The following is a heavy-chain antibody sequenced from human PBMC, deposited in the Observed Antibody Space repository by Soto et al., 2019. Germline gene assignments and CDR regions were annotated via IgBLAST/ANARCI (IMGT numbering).Heavy chain of an antibody. J-gene: IGHJ4*02. CDR1: GGSISSGGYY. D-gene: IGHD3-10*01. Sequence: SETLSLTCTVSGGSISSGGYYWSWIRQHPGKGLEWIGYIYYSGSTYYNPSLKSRVTISVDTSKNQFSLKLSSVTAADTAVYYCARALNAGGSGSPPGFDYWGQGTLVTVSS. CDR3: ARALNAGGSGSPPGFDY. V-gene: IGHV4-31*03. CDR2: IYYSGST.